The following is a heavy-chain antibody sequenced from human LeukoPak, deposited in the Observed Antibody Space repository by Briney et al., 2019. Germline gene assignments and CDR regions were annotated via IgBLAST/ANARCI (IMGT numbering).Heavy chain of an antibody. D-gene: IGHD4-23*01. CDR1: GGSISSGGYY. CDR3: ARVGSNPASDAFDI. Sequence: SETLSLTCTVSGGSISSGGYYWSWIRQHPGKGLEWIGYIYYSGSTYYNPSLKSRVTISVDTSKNQFSLKLSSVTAADTAVYYCARVGSNPASDAFDIWGQGTMVTVSS. CDR2: IYYSGST. V-gene: IGHV4-31*03. J-gene: IGHJ3*02.